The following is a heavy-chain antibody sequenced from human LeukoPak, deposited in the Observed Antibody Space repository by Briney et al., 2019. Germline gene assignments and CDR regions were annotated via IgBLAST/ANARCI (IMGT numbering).Heavy chain of an antibody. V-gene: IGHV1-2*02. J-gene: IGHJ4*02. CDR1: GYTFIGYY. Sequence: ASVTVSCKASGYTFIGYYIHWVRQAPGQGPEWMGWISPKSGATNYAQKFQGRVTMATDTSITTAYLELSSLRSDDTAVYYCATMMYSSSPRDYWDQGTLVTVSS. D-gene: IGHD6-6*01. CDR3: ATMMYSSSPRDY. CDR2: ISPKSGAT.